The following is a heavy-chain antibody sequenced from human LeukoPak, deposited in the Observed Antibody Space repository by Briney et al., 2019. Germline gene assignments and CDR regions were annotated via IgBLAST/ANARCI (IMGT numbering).Heavy chain of an antibody. Sequence: PSETLSLTCAVYGGSFSGYYWSWIRQPPGKGLEWIGEINHSGSTNYNPSLKSRVTISVDTSKNQFSLKLSSVTAADTAVYYCARGLPDPRYYYDSSGYIDYWGQGTLVTVSS. J-gene: IGHJ4*02. V-gene: IGHV4-34*01. CDR3: ARGLPDPRYYYDSSGYIDY. CDR2: INHSGST. CDR1: GGSFSGYY. D-gene: IGHD3-22*01.